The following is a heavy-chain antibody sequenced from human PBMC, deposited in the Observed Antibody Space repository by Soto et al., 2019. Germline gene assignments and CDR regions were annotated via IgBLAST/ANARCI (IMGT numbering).Heavy chain of an antibody. CDR1: GFTFSSYS. D-gene: IGHD4-17*01. J-gene: IGHJ4*02. V-gene: IGHV3-21*01. CDR3: ARDKDYGDSPYFDY. CDR2: ISSSSSYI. Sequence: EVQLVESGGGLVKPGGSLRLSCAASGFTFSSYSMNWVRQAPGKGLEWVSSISSSSSYIYYADSVKGRFTISRDNAKNSLCLQINSLRTEDTAVYYCARDKDYGDSPYFDYWGQGTLVTVSS.